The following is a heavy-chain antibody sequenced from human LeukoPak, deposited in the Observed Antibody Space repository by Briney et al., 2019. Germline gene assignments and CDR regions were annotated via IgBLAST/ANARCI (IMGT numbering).Heavy chain of an antibody. CDR1: GFTFSSYW. V-gene: IGHV3-7*01. CDR3: ARDVYGPPHYDFWSGYYYYYYGMDV. D-gene: IGHD3-3*01. CDR2: IKQDGSEK. Sequence: PGGSLRLSCAASGFTFSSYWMSWVRQAPGKGLEWVANIKQDGSEKYYVDSVKGRFTISRDNAKNSLYLQMNSLRAEDTAAYYCARDVYGPPHYDFWSGYYYYYYGMDVWGQGTTVTVSS. J-gene: IGHJ6*02.